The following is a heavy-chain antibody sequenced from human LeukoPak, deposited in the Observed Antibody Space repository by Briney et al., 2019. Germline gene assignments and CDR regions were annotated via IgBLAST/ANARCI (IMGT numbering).Heavy chain of an antibody. CDR2: IYPGDSDT. J-gene: IGHJ6*02. D-gene: IGHD3-3*01. CDR3: ARDTSFWSGDRYYYGMDV. CDR1: GYRFTSYW. Sequence: GESLKISCKGSGYRFTSYWIGWVRQMPGKGLEWMGIIYPGDSDTRYSPSFQGQVTISADKSISTAYLQWSSLKASDTAMYYCARDTSFWSGDRYYYGMDVWGQGTTVTVSS. V-gene: IGHV5-51*01.